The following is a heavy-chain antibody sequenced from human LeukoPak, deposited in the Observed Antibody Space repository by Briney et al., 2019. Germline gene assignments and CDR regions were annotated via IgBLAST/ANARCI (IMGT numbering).Heavy chain of an antibody. CDR3: ARDLGPYPGGSFDY. J-gene: IGHJ4*02. V-gene: IGHV3-21*01. Sequence: GGSLRLSCAASAFTLSSYRMNWVRQAPGEGLEWDSSISSSSSYIYYADSVKGRFTISRDNAKNSLYLQMNSLRAEDTAVYYCARDLGPYPGGSFDYWGQGTLVTVSS. CDR2: ISSSSSYI. CDR1: AFTLSSYR.